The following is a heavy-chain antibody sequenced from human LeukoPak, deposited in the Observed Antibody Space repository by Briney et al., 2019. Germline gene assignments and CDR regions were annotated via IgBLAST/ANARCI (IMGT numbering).Heavy chain of an antibody. V-gene: IGHV3-23*01. CDR3: AKTTTGYSSGRFPGWPVDY. CDR2: IFVSGAST. J-gene: IGHJ4*02. D-gene: IGHD6-19*01. Sequence: GSLRLSCAASGFTFTRYAMYWGRQAPGEGVEWVSGIFVSGASTHYAASVKARFTISRDNSKPTVYLQMNSLRAEDTAVYYCAKTTTGYSSGRFPGWPVDYWGQGTLVTVSS. CDR1: GFTFTRYA.